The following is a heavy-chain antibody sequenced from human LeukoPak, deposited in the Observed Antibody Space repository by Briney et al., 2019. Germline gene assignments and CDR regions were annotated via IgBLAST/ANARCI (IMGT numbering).Heavy chain of an antibody. CDR1: GFTFTSYA. Sequence: GGSLRLSCAASGFTFTSYAMSWVRQAPGKGLEWVSAISGSGGGTYYADSVKGRFTVSRDNSKNTLYLQMNSLRAEDTAVYYCAKCPSTYYEADYWGQGTLVTVSS. V-gene: IGHV3-23*01. J-gene: IGHJ4*02. CDR2: ISGSGGGT. CDR3: AKCPSTYYEADY. D-gene: IGHD3-16*01.